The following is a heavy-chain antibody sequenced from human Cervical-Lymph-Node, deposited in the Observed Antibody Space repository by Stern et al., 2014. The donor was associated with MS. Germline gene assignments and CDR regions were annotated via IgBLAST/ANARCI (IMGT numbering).Heavy chain of an antibody. CDR2: INPNTGET. Sequence: QVQLVQSGAEVKKPGASVKVSCKASGYNFIAYNLHWVRQAPGQGLEWMGRINPNTGETAYAQKFQGRVTRTRDTSISTAYMDLNRLTSDATAVYYCARDQGAVRGVWYYYAMDVWGQGTTVTVSS. J-gene: IGHJ6*02. D-gene: IGHD3-10*01. V-gene: IGHV1-2*06. CDR1: GYNFIAYN. CDR3: ARDQGAVRGVWYYYAMDV.